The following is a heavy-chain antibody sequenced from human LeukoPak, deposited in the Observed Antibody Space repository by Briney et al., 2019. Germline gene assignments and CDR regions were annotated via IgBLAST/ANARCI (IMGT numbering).Heavy chain of an antibody. CDR3: ARHRTYDSSGYYYFDAFDI. J-gene: IGHJ3*02. CDR2: IYYSGST. Sequence: PSETLSLACTVSGGSISSSSYYWGWTRQPPGKGLEWIGSIYYSGSTYYNPSLKSRVTISVDTSKNQFPLKLSSVTAADTAVYYCARHRTYDSSGYYYFDAFDIWGQGTMVTVSS. V-gene: IGHV4-39*01. D-gene: IGHD3-22*01. CDR1: GGSISSSSYY.